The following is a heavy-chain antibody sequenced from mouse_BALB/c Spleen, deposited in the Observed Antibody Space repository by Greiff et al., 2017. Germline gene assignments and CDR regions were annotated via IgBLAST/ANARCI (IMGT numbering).Heavy chain of an antibody. Sequence: VMLVESGGGLVKPGGSLKLSCAASGFTFSDYYMYWVRQTPEKRLEWVATISDGGSYTYYPDSVKGRFTISRDNAKNNLYLQMSSLKSEDTAMYYCARRGLLWFYAMDYWGQGTSVTVSS. CDR1: GFTFSDYY. CDR2: ISDGGSYT. CDR3: ARRGLLWFYAMDY. V-gene: IGHV5-4*02. D-gene: IGHD2-2*01. J-gene: IGHJ4*01.